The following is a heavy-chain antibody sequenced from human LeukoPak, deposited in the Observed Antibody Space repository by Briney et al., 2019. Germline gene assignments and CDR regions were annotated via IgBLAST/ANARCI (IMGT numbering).Heavy chain of an antibody. CDR2: ISRSSRTI. V-gene: IGHV3-48*02. CDR1: GFTFSNYW. J-gene: IGHJ4*02. CDR3: ARDGGYNWNDEDY. D-gene: IGHD1-1*01. Sequence: GGSLRLSCAASGFTFSNYWMTWVRQAPGKGLEWVSYISRSSRTIYYADSVKGRFTISRDNAKNSLYLQMNSLRDEDTAVYYCARDGGYNWNDEDYWGQGTLVTVSS.